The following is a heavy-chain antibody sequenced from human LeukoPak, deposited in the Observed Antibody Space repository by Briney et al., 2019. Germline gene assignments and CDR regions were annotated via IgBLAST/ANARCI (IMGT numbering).Heavy chain of an antibody. D-gene: IGHD4-17*01. J-gene: IGHJ4*02. V-gene: IGHV3-53*01. Sequence: GGSLRLSCAASGFTVSSNYMSWVRQAPGKGLEWVSVIYSGGSTYYADSVKGRFTISRDNSKNTLYLQMNSLRAEDTAVYYCARENDDYGDYYFDYWGQGTLVTVSS. CDR2: IYSGGST. CDR1: GFTVSSNY. CDR3: ARENDDYGDYYFDY.